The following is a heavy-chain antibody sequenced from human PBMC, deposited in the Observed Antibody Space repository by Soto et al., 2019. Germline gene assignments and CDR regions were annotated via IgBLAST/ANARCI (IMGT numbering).Heavy chain of an antibody. CDR2: IKEDGNEK. CDR1: GFTFSNYW. V-gene: IGHV3-7*03. D-gene: IGHD2-2*01. J-gene: IGHJ6*02. CDR3: XRGCSSTSCAPLYGMDV. Sequence: GGSLRLSCAASGFTFSNYWMSWVRQAPGKGLEWVANIKEDGNEKNYVDSLKGRFTISRDNAKNSLYLQMNSLRAENTAVYYCXRGCSSTSCAPLYGMDVWGQGTTVTVSS.